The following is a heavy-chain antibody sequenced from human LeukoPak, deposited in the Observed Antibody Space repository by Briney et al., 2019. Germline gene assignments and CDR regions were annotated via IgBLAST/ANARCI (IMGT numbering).Heavy chain of an antibody. CDR3: ATDFRPRTDFWSGPLTF. D-gene: IGHD3-3*01. V-gene: IGHV1-69-2*01. CDR1: GYAFSDYY. Sequence: ASVKISCKASGYAFSDYYIHWVQQAPGKGLEWMGRIDPENGETVFAEKFQGRLTFAADTSTDTAYLELSSLRSEDTAVYSCATDFRPRTDFWSGPLTFWGQGTLVTVSS. CDR2: IDPENGET. J-gene: IGHJ4*02.